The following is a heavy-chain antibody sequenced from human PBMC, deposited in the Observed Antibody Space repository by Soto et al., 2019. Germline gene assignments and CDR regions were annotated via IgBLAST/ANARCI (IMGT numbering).Heavy chain of an antibody. CDR2: ITNDGRSK. V-gene: IGHV3-74*01. Sequence: GGSLRLSCAASGFTFKNCWMHWVRQVPGKGLVWVSVITNDGRSKYYADSVKGRFTISRDNSKNTLYLQMNSLRAEDTAVYYCAKDKGIFGVVIPYYFDYWGQGTLVTAPQ. CDR3: AKDKGIFGVVIPYYFDY. D-gene: IGHD3-3*01. CDR1: GFTFKNCW. J-gene: IGHJ4*02.